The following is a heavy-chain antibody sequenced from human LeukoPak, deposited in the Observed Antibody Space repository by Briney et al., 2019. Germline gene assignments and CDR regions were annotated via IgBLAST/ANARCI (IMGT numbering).Heavy chain of an antibody. D-gene: IGHD3-22*01. CDR3: ARSGHYDSSGYYDFDS. J-gene: IGHJ4*02. CDR2: ISSTGTYI. CDR1: GFTFSDYY. V-gene: IGHV3-11*01. Sequence: PGGSLRLSCAASGFTFSDYYMSWIRQAPGKGLEWVSYISSTGTYIYYADSVKGRFTISRDNAKNSLYLQMNSLRAGDTAVYYCARSGHYDSSGYYDFDSWGQGTLVTVSS.